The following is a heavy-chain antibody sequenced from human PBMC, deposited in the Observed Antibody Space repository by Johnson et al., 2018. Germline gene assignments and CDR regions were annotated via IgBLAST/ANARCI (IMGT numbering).Heavy chain of an antibody. J-gene: IGHJ6*02. Sequence: QVQLQQWGAGLLKPSETLSLTCAVYGGSFSGYYWSWIRQPPGKGLEWIGEINHSGSTNYNPSLKSRVTISVDTSKNQFSLKLSSVTAADTAVYYCARPTRPDYYYYYGMDVWGQGTTVTVSS. V-gene: IGHV4-34*01. CDR3: ARPTRPDYYYYYGMDV. CDR1: GGSFSGYY. CDR2: INHSGST.